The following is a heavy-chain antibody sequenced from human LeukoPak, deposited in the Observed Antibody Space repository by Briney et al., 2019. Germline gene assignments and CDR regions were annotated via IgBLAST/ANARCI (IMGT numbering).Heavy chain of an antibody. Sequence: SETLSLTCTVSGGSISSGDYYWSWIRQPPGKGLEWIGDIYYSGSTYYNPSLKSRVTMSVDTSKNQFSLKLSSVTAADTAVYYCARDQSRHCSSTSCYGRADWFDPWGQGTLVTVSS. CDR1: GGSISSGDYY. J-gene: IGHJ5*02. CDR2: IYYSGST. D-gene: IGHD2-2*01. CDR3: ARDQSRHCSSTSCYGRADWFDP. V-gene: IGHV4-30-4*08.